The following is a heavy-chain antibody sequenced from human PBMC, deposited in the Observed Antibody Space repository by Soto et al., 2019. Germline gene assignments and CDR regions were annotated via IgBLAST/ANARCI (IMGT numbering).Heavy chain of an antibody. V-gene: IGHV4-30-4*01. J-gene: IGHJ4*02. CDR1: GGSISSGDYY. D-gene: IGHD3-22*01. Sequence: SETLSLTCTVSGGSISSGDYYWSWIRQPPGKGLEWIGYIYYSGSTYYNPSLKSRVTISVDTSKNQFSLKLSSVTAADTAVYYCARAAPYYYDSSGYYGLFDYWGQGTLVTVSS. CDR3: ARAAPYYYDSSGYYGLFDY. CDR2: IYYSGST.